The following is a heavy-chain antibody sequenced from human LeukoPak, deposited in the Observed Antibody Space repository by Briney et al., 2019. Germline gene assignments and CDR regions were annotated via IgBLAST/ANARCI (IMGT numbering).Heavy chain of an antibody. V-gene: IGHV4-59*01. CDR2: IYYTGST. Sequence: SETLSLTCTVSGGSINSYYWSWIRQPPGKGLECIGHIYYTGSTYYKPSLESRVNISVDTAKNHISLKLSSVTAADTAVYYCARYEEFSTGYSASSPRHYFDHWGQGTLVTVSS. J-gene: IGHJ4*02. CDR1: GGSINSYY. CDR3: ARYEEFSTGYSASSPRHYFDH. D-gene: IGHD3/OR15-3a*01.